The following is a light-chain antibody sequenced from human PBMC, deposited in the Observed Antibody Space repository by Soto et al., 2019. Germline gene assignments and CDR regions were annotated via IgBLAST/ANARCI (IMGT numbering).Light chain of an antibody. CDR2: DVN. J-gene: IGLJ2*01. V-gene: IGLV2-14*01. CDR1: SGDVGGYDY. CDR3: SSYAGSSTHVV. Sequence: QSALTQPASVSGSPGQSITISCTGTSGDVGGYDYVSWYQQHPGKAPKLMIYDVNNRPSGVANRFSGSKSGNTASLTISGLQAEDEADYFCSSYAGSSTHVVFGGGTKLTVL.